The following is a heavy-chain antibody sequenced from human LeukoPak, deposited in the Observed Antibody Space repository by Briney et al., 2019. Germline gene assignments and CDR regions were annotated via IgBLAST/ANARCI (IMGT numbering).Heavy chain of an antibody. V-gene: IGHV3-48*02. CDR2: ISSSGSTI. CDR3: VFPYWQDLDH. J-gene: IGHJ4*02. Sequence: GGSLRLSCAASGFTFRSHSMQWVRQAPGKGLEWVSHISSSGSTIYFADSVKGRFTISRDNAKESLYLQMSSLRDEDTAVYYCVFPYWQDLDHWGQGTLVTVSS. D-gene: IGHD2-15*01. CDR1: GFTFRSHS.